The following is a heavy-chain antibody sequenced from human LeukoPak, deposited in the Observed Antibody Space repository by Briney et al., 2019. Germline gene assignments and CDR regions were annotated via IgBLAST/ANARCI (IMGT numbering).Heavy chain of an antibody. CDR1: GYTFTSYG. D-gene: IGHD4-17*01. CDR2: IDPKSGAI. J-gene: IGHJ6*03. V-gene: IGHV1-2*02. Sequence: GASVKVSCKASGYTFTSYGISWVRQAPGQGREWMGWIDPKSGAIKYAQKFQGRVTMTRDTSISTVYMELTRLTSDDTAVYYCARDPSVKYYMDVWGKGTTVTVSS. CDR3: ARDPSVKYYMDV.